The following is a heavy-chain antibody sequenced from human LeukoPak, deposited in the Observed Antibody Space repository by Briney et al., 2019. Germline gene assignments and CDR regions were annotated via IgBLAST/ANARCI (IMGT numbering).Heavy chain of an antibody. Sequence: KAGGSLRLSCAASGFRFTTYSMNWVRQAPGKGLEWVSSISNTGRFINYADSVKGRFTISRDNAKNSLYLQMNSLRAEDTALYYCARDGPALSSTASWVGAMDVWGQGTTVTVSS. CDR1: GFRFTTYS. J-gene: IGHJ6*02. V-gene: IGHV3-21*01. D-gene: IGHD6-6*01. CDR3: ARDGPALSSTASWVGAMDV. CDR2: ISNTGRFI.